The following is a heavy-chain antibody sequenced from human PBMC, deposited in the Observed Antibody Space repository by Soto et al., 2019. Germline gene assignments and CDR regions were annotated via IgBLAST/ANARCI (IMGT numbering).Heavy chain of an antibody. Sequence: GASVKVSCKASGYTFTSYYMHWVRQAPGQGLEWMGIINPSGGSTSYAQKFQGRVTMTRDTSTSTVYMELSSLRSEDTAVYYCARSFTMVRRNYYGMDVWGQGTTVTVSS. V-gene: IGHV1-46*03. CDR3: ARSFTMVRRNYYGMDV. D-gene: IGHD3-10*01. CDR2: INPSGGST. CDR1: GYTFTSYY. J-gene: IGHJ6*02.